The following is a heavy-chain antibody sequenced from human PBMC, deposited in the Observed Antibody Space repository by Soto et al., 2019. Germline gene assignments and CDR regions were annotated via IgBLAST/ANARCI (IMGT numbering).Heavy chain of an antibody. V-gene: IGHV4-31*03. J-gene: IGHJ4*02. CDR2: IYYSGST. Sequence: TSETLSLTCTVSGGSISSGGYYWSWIRQHPGRGLEWIGYIYYSGSTYYNPSLKSRVTISVDTSKNQFSLKLSSVTAADTAVYYCARAPLTDWMHFDYWGQGTLVTVSS. CDR1: GGSISSGGYY. CDR3: ARAPLTDWMHFDY. D-gene: IGHD1-1*01.